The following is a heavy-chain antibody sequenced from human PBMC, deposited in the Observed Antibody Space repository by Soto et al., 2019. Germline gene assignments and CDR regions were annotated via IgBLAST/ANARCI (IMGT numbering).Heavy chain of an antibody. CDR1: GDSVSSNSAA. Sequence: SQTRSLTCAISGDSVSSNSAAWNWIRQSPSRGLEWLGRTYYRSKWYNDYAVSVKSRITINPDTSKNQFSLQLNSVTPEYTAVHYCARVHCSAGTCLDGLDFWGQGTTVTASS. J-gene: IGHJ6*02. V-gene: IGHV6-1*01. CDR3: ARVHCSAGTCLDGLDF. D-gene: IGHD2-15*01. CDR2: TYYRSKWYN.